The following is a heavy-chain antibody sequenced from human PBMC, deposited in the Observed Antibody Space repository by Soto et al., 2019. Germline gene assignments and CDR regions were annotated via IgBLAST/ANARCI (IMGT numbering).Heavy chain of an antibody. V-gene: IGHV1-18*01. D-gene: IGHD2-15*01. CDR1: GYTFTRFG. CDR3: AIFLVVGKASTYNWFDP. Sequence: QVQLVQCGAEVKKPVASVKVSCKASGYTFTRFGITWVRQAPGQGLEWLGWISAYNGYTNYAQKLQGRITMTTDTYTRTANMELMSLRSDDTAVYYCAIFLVVGKASTYNWFDPWGQGTLVNVSS. CDR2: ISAYNGYT. J-gene: IGHJ5*02.